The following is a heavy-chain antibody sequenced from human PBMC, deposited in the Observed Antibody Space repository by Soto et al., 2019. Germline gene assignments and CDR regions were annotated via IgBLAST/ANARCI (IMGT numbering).Heavy chain of an antibody. V-gene: IGHV4-59*01. CDR3: ARALSMVRGAASYYFDY. CDR1: ADSFSSYY. Sequence: PSETLSLTCTVSADSFSSYYWSWIRQSPGKGLEWIGYIHYSGATNYNPSLKSRVTMSLDTSKKQFSLRLRSVTAADTAVYYCARALSMVRGAASYYFDYWGHGTQVTVSS. D-gene: IGHD3-10*01. J-gene: IGHJ4*01. CDR2: IHYSGAT.